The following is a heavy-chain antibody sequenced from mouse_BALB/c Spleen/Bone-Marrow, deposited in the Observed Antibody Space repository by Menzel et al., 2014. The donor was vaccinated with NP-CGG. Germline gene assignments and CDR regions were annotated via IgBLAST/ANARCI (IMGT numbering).Heavy chain of an antibody. CDR2: ISSGSSTV. V-gene: IGHV5-17*02. J-gene: IGHJ2*01. CDR1: GFTFSSFG. Sequence: KLVESGGGLVQPGGSRKLSCAASGFTFSSFGMHWVRQAPEKGLEWVAYISSGSSTVYYADKVMGRFTIARDNPKNALCLQMTSLRYEDTDMYYCARSGSSSGYFDYWGQGTTRTVSS. D-gene: IGHD1-1*01. CDR3: ARSGSSSGYFDY.